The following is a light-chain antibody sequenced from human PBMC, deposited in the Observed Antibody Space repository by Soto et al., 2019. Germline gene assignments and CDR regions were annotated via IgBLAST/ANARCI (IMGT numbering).Light chain of an antibody. CDR3: QQSYSTPWS. CDR2: AAS. Sequence: DIQMTQSPSSLSASVGDRVTITCRASQSISSDLNWYQQKPGKAPKLLIYAASSLQSGVPSRFSGSGSGTDFNLTISSLQPEDFATYYCQQSYSTPWSFGQGTKVEIK. V-gene: IGKV1-39*01. CDR1: QSISSD. J-gene: IGKJ1*01.